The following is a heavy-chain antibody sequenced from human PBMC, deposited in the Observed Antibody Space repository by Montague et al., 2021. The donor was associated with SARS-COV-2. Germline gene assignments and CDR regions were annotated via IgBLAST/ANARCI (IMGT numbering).Heavy chain of an antibody. V-gene: IGHV3-7*05. CDR3: ARGYDSSGYQY. CDR1: GFTFSTFW. Sequence: SLRLSCAASGFTFSTFWMTLFRQVPVKGLDWVANIKQDGSEKYYLDSVKGRFTISRDNAKNSLYLQLDSLRAEDTAVYYCARGYDSSGYQYWGQGTLVTVSS. D-gene: IGHD3-22*01. CDR2: IKQDGSEK. J-gene: IGHJ4*02.